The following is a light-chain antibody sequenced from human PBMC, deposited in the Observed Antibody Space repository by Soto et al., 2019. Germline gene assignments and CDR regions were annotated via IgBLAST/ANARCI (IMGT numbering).Light chain of an antibody. CDR2: SNN. V-gene: IGLV1-47*02. CDR1: SSNIGSNY. Sequence: QPVLTQPPSASGTPGQRVTISCSGSSSNIGSNYVYWYKQLPGTAPKLLIYSNNQRPSGVPDRFSGSKSGTSASLAISWLRSEDEADYYCAAWDDSLSGRVLGGGTKLTVL. J-gene: IGLJ2*01. CDR3: AAWDDSLSGRV.